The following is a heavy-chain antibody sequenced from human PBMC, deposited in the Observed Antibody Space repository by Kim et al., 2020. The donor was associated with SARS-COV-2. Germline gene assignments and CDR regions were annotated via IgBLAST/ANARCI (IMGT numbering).Heavy chain of an antibody. CDR2: INSGGGT. V-gene: IGHV3-66*01. CDR3: ARNYGTH. Sequence: GGSLRLSCAASGFTVSNNYMSWVRQAPGKGLEFVSVINSGGGTYYADSVKGRFTISRDNSKNTLYLQMNSLRAEDTAVYYCARNYGTHWGQGTLVTVSS. D-gene: IGHD3-16*01. J-gene: IGHJ4*03. CDR1: GFTVSNNY.